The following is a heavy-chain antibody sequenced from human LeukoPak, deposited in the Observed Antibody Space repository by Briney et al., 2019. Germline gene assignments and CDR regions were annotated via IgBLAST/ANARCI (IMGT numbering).Heavy chain of an antibody. CDR2: ISSSGSTT. Sequence: AGGSLRLSCAASRFSFSSYSMNWVRQAPGKGLEWVSYISSSGSTTYYVDSVKGRFTISRDNAKSSLYLQMNSLRDEDTAVYYCAGSYCSSASCLHDAFDIWGQGTMVTVSS. CDR3: AGSYCSSASCLHDAFDI. V-gene: IGHV3-48*02. CDR1: RFSFSSYS. D-gene: IGHD2-2*01. J-gene: IGHJ3*02.